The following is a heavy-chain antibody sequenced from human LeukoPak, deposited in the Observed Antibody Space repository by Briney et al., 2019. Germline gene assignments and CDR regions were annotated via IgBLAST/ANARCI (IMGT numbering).Heavy chain of an antibody. Sequence: GASVKVSCKASGYTFTGYYMHWVRQAPGQGLEWMGWINPNSGGTNYAQKFQGRVTMTRDTSISTAYMELSRLRSDDTAVYYCARGQYVGWIQLWSPRDEFDYWGQGTLVTVSS. V-gene: IGHV1-2*02. J-gene: IGHJ4*02. CDR1: GYTFTGYY. CDR2: INPNSGGT. D-gene: IGHD5-18*01. CDR3: ARGQYVGWIQLWSPRDEFDY.